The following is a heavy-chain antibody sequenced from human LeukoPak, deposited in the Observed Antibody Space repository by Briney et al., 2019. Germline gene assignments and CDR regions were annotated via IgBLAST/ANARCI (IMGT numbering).Heavy chain of an antibody. CDR3: AKTFAPITMIVVALKY. V-gene: IGHV3-48*03. CDR1: GFTFSSYE. D-gene: IGHD3-22*01. CDR2: ISSSGRTI. Sequence: GGSLRLSCAASGFTFSSYEMNWVRQAPGKGLEWVSYISSSGRTISYADSVKGRFTISRDNSKNTLYLQMNSLRAEDTAVYYCAKTFAPITMIVVALKYWGQGTLVTVSS. J-gene: IGHJ4*02.